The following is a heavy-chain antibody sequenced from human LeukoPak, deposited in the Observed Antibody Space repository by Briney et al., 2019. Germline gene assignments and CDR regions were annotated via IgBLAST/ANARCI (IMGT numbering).Heavy chain of an antibody. D-gene: IGHD6-19*01. CDR2: INNDGSTT. CDR3: ARTYSSFDY. V-gene: IGHV3-74*01. Sequence: GGSLRLSCAVSGFTFSSYWMHWVRQAPGKGLVWGSRINNDGSTTAYADSVKGRFTISRDNTKNTLYLQMNSLRAEDTAVYYCARTYSSFDYWGQGTLVTVSS. J-gene: IGHJ4*02. CDR1: GFTFSSYW.